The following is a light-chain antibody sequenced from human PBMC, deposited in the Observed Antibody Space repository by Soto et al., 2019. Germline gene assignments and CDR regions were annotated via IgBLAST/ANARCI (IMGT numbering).Light chain of an antibody. V-gene: IGKV3-20*01. CDR1: QSVSSSY. CDR2: GAS. CDR3: QQYGSSLWT. Sequence: EIVLTQSPGTLSLSPGERATLSCRASQSVSSSYLAWYQQKPGQAPRLLIYGASSRATGIPDRFSGSRSGTDFTLTISRLETEDLEVYYCQQYGSSLWTFCQGTKVEIK. J-gene: IGKJ1*01.